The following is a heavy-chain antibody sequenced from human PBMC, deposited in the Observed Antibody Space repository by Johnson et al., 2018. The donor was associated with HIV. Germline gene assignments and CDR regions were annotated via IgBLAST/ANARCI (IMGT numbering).Heavy chain of an antibody. CDR2: INRDGSVT. CDR3: ARVEYHTSYDVADV. V-gene: IGHV3-7*03. CDR1: GFTFSSYA. D-gene: IGHD2/OR15-2a*01. Sequence: VQLVESGGGVVQPGRSLRLSCAASGFTFSSYAMHWVRQAPGKGLEWVANINRDGSVTKYSGSVKGRFTISRDNAENSLFLQMTSLRAEDTAVYYCARVEYHTSYDVADVWGQGTMVTVSS. J-gene: IGHJ3*01.